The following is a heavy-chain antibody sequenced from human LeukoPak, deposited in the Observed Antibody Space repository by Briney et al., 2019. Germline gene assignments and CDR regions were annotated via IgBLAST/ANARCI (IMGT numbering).Heavy chain of an antibody. Sequence: PGGSLRLSCAASGFTFSSYSMNWVRQAPGKGLEWVAVISYDGSNKYYADSVKGRFTISRDNSKNTLYLQMNSLRAEDTALYYCATQKLWEGWEPRGYAFDIRGQGTRVTVFS. J-gene: IGHJ3*02. V-gene: IGHV3-30*03. CDR3: ATQKLWEGWEPRGYAFDI. CDR1: GFTFSSYS. D-gene: IGHD1-26*01. CDR2: ISYDGSNK.